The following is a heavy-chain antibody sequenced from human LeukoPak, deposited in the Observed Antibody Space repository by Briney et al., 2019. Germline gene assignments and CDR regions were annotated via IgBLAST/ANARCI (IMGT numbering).Heavy chain of an antibody. CDR1: GFAFSSYS. CDR3: ARADPPYCSSTSCDGMDV. Sequence: TTGGSLRLSCAASGFAFSSYSMTWVRQAPGKGLEWVSSISSSSSYIYYADSVKGRFTISRDNAKNSLYLQMNSLRAEDTAVYYCARADPPYCSSTSCDGMDVWGQGTTVTVSS. J-gene: IGHJ6*02. V-gene: IGHV3-21*01. D-gene: IGHD2-2*01. CDR2: ISSSSSYI.